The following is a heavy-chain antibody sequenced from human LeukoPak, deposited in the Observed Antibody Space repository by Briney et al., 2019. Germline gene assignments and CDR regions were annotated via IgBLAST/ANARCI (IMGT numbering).Heavy chain of an antibody. V-gene: IGHV1-46*01. D-gene: IGHD2-21*02. CDR1: GYSFTNYY. CDR2: INPSGGST. CDR3: ARVHAESSLSAVTDIGYFDY. Sequence: ASVTVFCKASGYSFTNYYMHWLGQAPGQGLEWMGVINPSGGSTSYAQRFQGRVTMTWDTSTSTVYMDLRSLRSEDTALYFCARVHAESSLSAVTDIGYFDYWGQGTLVTVSS. J-gene: IGHJ4*02.